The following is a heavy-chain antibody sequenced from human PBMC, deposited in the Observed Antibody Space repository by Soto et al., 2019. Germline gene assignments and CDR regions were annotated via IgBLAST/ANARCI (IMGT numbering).Heavy chain of an antibody. J-gene: IGHJ5*02. CDR3: ARGAGIAAAPWFDP. V-gene: IGHV3-7*01. Sequence: EVQLLESGGGLVQPGGSLRLSCAASGFTFSRYWMSWVRQAPGKGLEWVANIKQDGSEKYYVDSVKGQFTISRDNAKKSLYLQMNSLRAEDTAVYYCARGAGIAAAPWFDPWGQGTLVTVSS. D-gene: IGHD6-13*01. CDR2: IKQDGSEK. CDR1: GFTFSRYW.